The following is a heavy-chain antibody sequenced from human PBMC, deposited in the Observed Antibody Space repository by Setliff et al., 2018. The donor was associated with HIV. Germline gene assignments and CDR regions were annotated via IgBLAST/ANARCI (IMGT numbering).Heavy chain of an antibody. V-gene: IGHV3-11*01. D-gene: IGHD3-10*02. CDR1: GFSFSDSH. CDR3: AKVFVFGVDAFDI. Sequence: GGSLRLSCAASGFSFSDSHMTWIRQAPGKGLEWISFIGGHGSIIHYADSVKGRFTISRDNAKNSVYLQMSSLRDEDTAVYYCAKVFVFGVDAFDIWGQGTMVTVS. J-gene: IGHJ3*02. CDR2: IGGHGSII.